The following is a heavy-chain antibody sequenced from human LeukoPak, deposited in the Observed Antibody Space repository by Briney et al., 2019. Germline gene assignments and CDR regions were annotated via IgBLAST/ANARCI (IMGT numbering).Heavy chain of an antibody. CDR3: ARGFSGPYNWFDP. J-gene: IGHJ5*02. V-gene: IGHV4-34*01. CDR1: GGSLSGYY. CDR2: INHSGST. Sequence: SETLSLTCAVYGGSLSGYYWSWIRQPPGKGLEWIGEINHSGSTNYNPSLKSRVTISVDTSKNQFSLKLSSVTAADTAVYYCARGFSGPYNWFDPWGQGTLVTVSS. D-gene: IGHD1-14*01.